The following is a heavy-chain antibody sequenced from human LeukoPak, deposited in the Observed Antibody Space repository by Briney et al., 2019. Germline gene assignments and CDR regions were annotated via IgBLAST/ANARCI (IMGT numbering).Heavy chain of an antibody. J-gene: IGHJ4*02. CDR1: GFTFSNAW. CDR3: AIKLWFGELLPDY. V-gene: IGHV3-15*01. CDR2: IKSKTDGGTT. D-gene: IGHD3-10*01. Sequence: GGSLRLSCAASGFTFSNAWMSWVRQAPGKGLEWVGRIKSKTDGGTTDYAAPVKGRFTISRDDSKNTLYLQMNSLKTEDTAVYYCAIKLWFGELLPDYWGQGTLVTVSS.